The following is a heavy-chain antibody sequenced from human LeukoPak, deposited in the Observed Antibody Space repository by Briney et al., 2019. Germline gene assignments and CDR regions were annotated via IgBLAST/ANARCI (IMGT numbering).Heavy chain of an antibody. V-gene: IGHV3-23*01. CDR3: AIWFGELSGS. J-gene: IGHJ5*02. CDR1: GFTFRHHA. CDR2: LSSSGGKT. D-gene: IGHD3-10*01. Sequence: GGSLRLSCEASGFTFRHHAMMWVRQAPGKGLEWVADLSSSGGKTNYVDSVEGRFTISRDNSKNTLYLQMNSLRAEDTAVYYCAIWFGELSGSWGQGTLVTVSS.